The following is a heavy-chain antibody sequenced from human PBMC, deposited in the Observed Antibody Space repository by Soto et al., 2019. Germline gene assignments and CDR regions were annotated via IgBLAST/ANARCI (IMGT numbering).Heavy chain of an antibody. D-gene: IGHD5-18*01. CDR3: ARTAMVWYFDY. V-gene: IGHV4-30-4*01. CDR2: IYYSGST. Sequence: SETLSLTCTVSGGSISSGDYYWSWIRQPPGKGLEWIGYIYYSGSTYYNPSLKSRVTISVDTSKNQFSLKLSSVTAADAAVYYCARTAMVWYFDYWGQGTLVTVSS. CDR1: GGSISSGDYY. J-gene: IGHJ4*02.